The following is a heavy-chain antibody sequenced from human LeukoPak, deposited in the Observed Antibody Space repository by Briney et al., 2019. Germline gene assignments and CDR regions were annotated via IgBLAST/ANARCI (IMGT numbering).Heavy chain of an antibody. V-gene: IGHV5-51*01. CDR1: GYSSSDYW. J-gene: IGHJ5*02. Sequence: GESLKISCMASGYSSSDYWIAWVRQMPGKGLEWVGIIDPSDSDARYSPSFEGHVIFSVDKSINTAYLQWSSLRASDSAMYYCARLTLGAWGQGTMVTVSS. D-gene: IGHD3-16*01. CDR2: IDPSDSDA. CDR3: ARLTLGA.